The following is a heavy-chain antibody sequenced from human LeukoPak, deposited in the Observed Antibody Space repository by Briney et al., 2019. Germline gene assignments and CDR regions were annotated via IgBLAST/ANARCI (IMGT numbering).Heavy chain of an antibody. CDR3: ARLFMSSGWYYFDY. D-gene: IGHD6-19*01. J-gene: IGHJ4*02. V-gene: IGHV4-34*10. CDR2: INHSGST. Sequence: SETLSLTCTVSGGSISSYYWSWIRQPPGKGLEWIGEINHSGSTNYNPSLKSRVTMSVDTSKNQFSLKLSSVTAADTAVYYCARLFMSSGWYYFDYWGPGTLVTVSS. CDR1: GGSISSYY.